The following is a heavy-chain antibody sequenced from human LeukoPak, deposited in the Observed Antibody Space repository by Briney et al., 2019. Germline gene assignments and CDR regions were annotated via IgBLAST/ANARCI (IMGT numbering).Heavy chain of an antibody. CDR2: IWYDGSNK. Sequence: GGSLRLSCAASGFTFSSYAMSWVRQAPGKGLEWVAIIWYDGSNKYYADSVKGRFTISRDNSKNTLYLQMNSLRAEDTAIYYCARDPSLRVTLDYWGQGTLITVSS. CDR1: GFTFSSYA. J-gene: IGHJ4*02. CDR3: ARDPSLRVTLDY. V-gene: IGHV3-33*08. D-gene: IGHD5-12*01.